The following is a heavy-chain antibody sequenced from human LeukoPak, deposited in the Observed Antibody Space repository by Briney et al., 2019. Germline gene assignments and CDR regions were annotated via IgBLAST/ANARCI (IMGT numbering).Heavy chain of an antibody. J-gene: IGHJ6*03. D-gene: IGHD3-10*01. V-gene: IGHV3-23*01. CDR1: GFTFSNYG. Sequence: GGSLRLSCAASGFTFSNYGMSWVRQPPGKGLEWVSAISGSGGNTYYADSVKGRFTISRDNAKNSLYLQMNSLRAEDTAVYYCARRDFYYGSGSYYRYYYYYMDVWGKGTTVTVSS. CDR2: ISGSGGNT. CDR3: ARRDFYYGSGSYYRYYYYYMDV.